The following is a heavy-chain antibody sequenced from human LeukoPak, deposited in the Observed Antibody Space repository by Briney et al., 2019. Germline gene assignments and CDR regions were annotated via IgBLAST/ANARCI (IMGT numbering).Heavy chain of an antibody. CDR2: IYYSGST. D-gene: IGHD5-24*01. Sequence: PSETLSLTCTVSGGSISSSSYYWGWIRQPPGKGLEWIGSIYYSGSTYYNPSLKSRVTISVDTSKSQFSLKLSSVTAADTAVYYCGGYNFYYFDYWGQGTLVTVSS. CDR1: GGSISSSSYY. V-gene: IGHV4-39*01. J-gene: IGHJ4*02. CDR3: GGYNFYYFDY.